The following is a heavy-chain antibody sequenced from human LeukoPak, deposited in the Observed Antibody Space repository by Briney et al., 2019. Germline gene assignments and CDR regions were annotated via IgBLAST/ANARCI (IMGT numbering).Heavy chain of an antibody. Sequence: SETLSLTCAVYGGSFSGYYWSWIRQPPGKGLEWIGEINHSGSTNYNPSLKSRVTISVDTSKNQFSLKLSSVTAADTAVYYCARHLRYSSSWYTWFDPWGQGTLVTVSS. V-gene: IGHV4-34*01. D-gene: IGHD6-13*01. CDR3: ARHLRYSSSWYTWFDP. J-gene: IGHJ5*02. CDR2: INHSGST. CDR1: GGSFSGYY.